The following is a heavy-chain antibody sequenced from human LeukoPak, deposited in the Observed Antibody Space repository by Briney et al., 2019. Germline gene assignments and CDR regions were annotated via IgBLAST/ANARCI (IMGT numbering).Heavy chain of an antibody. CDR3: ARDGSGSYYMNYYYYGMDV. V-gene: IGHV4-4*07. Sequence: SETLSLTCTVSGGSISSYYWSWIRQPAGKGLEWIGRIYTSGSTNYNPSLKSRVTMSVDTSKNQFSLKLSSVTAADTAVYYCARDGSGSYYMNYYYYGMDVWGQGTTVTVSS. CDR1: GGSISSYY. CDR2: IYTSGST. D-gene: IGHD3-10*01. J-gene: IGHJ6*02.